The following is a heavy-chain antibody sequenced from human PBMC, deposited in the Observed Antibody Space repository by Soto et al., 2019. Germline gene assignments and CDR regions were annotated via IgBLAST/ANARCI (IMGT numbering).Heavy chain of an antibody. V-gene: IGHV1-18*01. D-gene: IGHD3-10*01. Sequence: ASVKVSCKASGYTFTSYGISWVRQAPGQGLEWMGWISAYNGNTNYARKLQGRVTMTTDTSTSTAYMELRSLRSDDTAVYYCARARGRLLYGSGSYYIPTYNWFDPWGQGTLVTVSS. J-gene: IGHJ5*02. CDR3: ARARGRLLYGSGSYYIPTYNWFDP. CDR2: ISAYNGNT. CDR1: GYTFTSYG.